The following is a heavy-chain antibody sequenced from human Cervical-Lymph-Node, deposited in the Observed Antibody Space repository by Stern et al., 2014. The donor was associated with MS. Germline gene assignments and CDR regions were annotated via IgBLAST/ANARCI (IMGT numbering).Heavy chain of an antibody. V-gene: IGHV3-23*01. J-gene: IGHJ4*02. CDR2: IRGSGAGT. D-gene: IGHD3-16*01. Sequence: VQLMQSGGGLVQPGGSLRLSCAASGFTFSSYAMNWVRQAPGKGLEWVSAIRGSGAGTYYADSVKGRFTISRDNSRDTLYLQMNSLTVADTAVYYCAKDVTGQGEYYFDHWGQGTLVTVSS. CDR3: AKDVTGQGEYYFDH. CDR1: GFTFSSYA.